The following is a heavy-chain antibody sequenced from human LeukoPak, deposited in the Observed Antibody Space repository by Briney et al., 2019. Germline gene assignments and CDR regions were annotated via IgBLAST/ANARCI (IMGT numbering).Heavy chain of an antibody. CDR2: IIPILGTA. CDR1: GGTFSSYA. D-gene: IGHD2-2*01. V-gene: IGHV1-69*10. J-gene: IGHJ6*03. Sequence: SVKVSCKASGGTFSSYAISGVPQAPGQGLEWMGGIIPILGTANYAQKFQDRVTITADKSTSTAYMELSSLRSEDTAVYYCARARPDIVVVPAAIGYYYYYMDVWGKGTTVTISS. CDR3: ARARPDIVVVPAAIGYYYYYMDV.